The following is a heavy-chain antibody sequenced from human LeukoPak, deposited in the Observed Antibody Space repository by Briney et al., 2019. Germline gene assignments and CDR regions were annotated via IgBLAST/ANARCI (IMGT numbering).Heavy chain of an antibody. V-gene: IGHV3-66*02. CDR3: AMMVRYYYYMDV. CDR2: IYSGGST. Sequence: GGSLRLSCAPSGFTVSSNYMSWVRQAPGKGLEWVSVIYSGGSTYYADSVKGRFTISRDNSKNTLYLQMNSLRAEDTAVYYCAMMVRYYYYMDVWGKGTTVTVSS. CDR1: GFTVSSNY. J-gene: IGHJ6*03. D-gene: IGHD5-18*01.